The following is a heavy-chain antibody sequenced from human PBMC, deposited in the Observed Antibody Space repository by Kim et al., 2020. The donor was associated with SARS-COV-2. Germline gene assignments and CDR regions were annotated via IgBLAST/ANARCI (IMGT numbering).Heavy chain of an antibody. D-gene: IGHD3-10*01. Sequence: GGSLRLSCAASGFTFSSYSMNWVRQAPGKGLEWVSSISSSSSYIYYADSVKGRFTISRDNAKNSLYLQMNSLRAEDTAVYYCAMNYYGSGPPGYWGQGTLVTVSS. CDR1: GFTFSSYS. J-gene: IGHJ4*02. V-gene: IGHV3-21*01. CDR2: ISSSSSYI. CDR3: AMNYYGSGPPGY.